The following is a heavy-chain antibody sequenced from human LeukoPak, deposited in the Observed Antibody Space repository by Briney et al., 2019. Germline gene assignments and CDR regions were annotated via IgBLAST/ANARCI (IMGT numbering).Heavy chain of an antibody. D-gene: IGHD2-15*01. J-gene: IGHJ4*02. CDR2: INHSGST. CDR3: ASVNSTPYP. CDR1: GGSFSGCY. Sequence: SETLSLTCAVYGGSFSGCYWSWIRQPPGKGLEWIGEINHSGSTNYNPSLKSRVTISVDTSKNQFSLKLSSVTAADTAVYYCASVNSTPYPWGQGTLVTVSS. V-gene: IGHV4-34*01.